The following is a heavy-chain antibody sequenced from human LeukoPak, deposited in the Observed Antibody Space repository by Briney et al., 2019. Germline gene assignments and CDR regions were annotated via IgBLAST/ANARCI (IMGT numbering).Heavy chain of an antibody. V-gene: IGHV3-23*01. Sequence: PGRSLRLSCTTSGISFGEYAMSWVRQAPGKGLEWVSAISGSGGSTYYADSVKGRFTISRDNSKNTLYLQMNSLRAEDTAVYYCAKRSRDGYVDYWGQGTLVTVSS. CDR3: AKRSRDGYVDY. CDR1: GISFGEYA. CDR2: ISGSGGST. D-gene: IGHD5-24*01. J-gene: IGHJ4*02.